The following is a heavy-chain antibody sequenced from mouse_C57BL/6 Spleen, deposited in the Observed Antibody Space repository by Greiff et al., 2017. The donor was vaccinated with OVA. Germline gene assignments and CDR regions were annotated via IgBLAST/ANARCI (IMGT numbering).Heavy chain of an antibody. V-gene: IGHV1-52*01. CDR1: GYTFTSYW. Sequence: QVQLKQPGAELVRPGSSVKLSCKASGYTFTSYWMHWVKQRPIQGLEWIGNIDPSDSETHYNQKFKDKATLTVDKSTSTAYMQLSSLTSEDAAVYCCARNYGSSWGNAMDYWGQGTSVTVSS. CDR3: ARNYGSSWGNAMDY. J-gene: IGHJ4*01. D-gene: IGHD1-1*01. CDR2: IDPSDSET.